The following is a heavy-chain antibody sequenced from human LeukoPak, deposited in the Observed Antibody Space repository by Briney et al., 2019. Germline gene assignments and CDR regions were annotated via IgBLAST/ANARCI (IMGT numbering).Heavy chain of an antibody. V-gene: IGHV4-38-2*02. CDR3: ARVGVSSAFDI. Sequence: SETLSLTCTVSGYSLSSGYYWGWIRQPPGKGLEWIGSIYHSGSTYYNPSLKSPVTISVDTSKNQFSLKLSSVTAADTAVYYCARVGVSSAFDIWGQGTMVTVSS. CDR1: GYSLSSGYY. CDR2: IYHSGST. D-gene: IGHD2-8*01. J-gene: IGHJ3*02.